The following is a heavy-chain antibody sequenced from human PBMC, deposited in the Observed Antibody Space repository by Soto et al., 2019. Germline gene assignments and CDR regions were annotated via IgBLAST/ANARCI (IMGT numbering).Heavy chain of an antibody. CDR2: IKSKTDGGTT. Sequence: GGSLRLSCAASGFTFSNAWMNWVRQAPGKGLEWVGRIKSKTDGGTTDYAAPVKGRFTISRDYSKNTLYLQMNSLKTEDTAVYYCTTVSPIAAAGLYYYGMDVWGQGTTVTVSS. V-gene: IGHV3-15*07. D-gene: IGHD6-13*01. CDR3: TTVSPIAAAGLYYYGMDV. J-gene: IGHJ6*02. CDR1: GFTFSNAW.